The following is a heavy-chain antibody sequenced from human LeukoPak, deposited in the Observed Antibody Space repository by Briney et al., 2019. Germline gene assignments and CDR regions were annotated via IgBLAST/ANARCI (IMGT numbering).Heavy chain of an antibody. D-gene: IGHD3-10*01. CDR1: GASISSYY. Sequence: SETLSLTCTVSGASISSYYWSWIRQPPGKGLEWIGRIYTSGSTNYNPSLKSRVTMSVDTSKNQFSLKLSSVTAAGTAVYYCARDEPNYCGSGSREYYFDYWGQGTLVTVSS. CDR2: IYTSGST. CDR3: ARDEPNYCGSGSREYYFDY. J-gene: IGHJ4*02. V-gene: IGHV4-4*07.